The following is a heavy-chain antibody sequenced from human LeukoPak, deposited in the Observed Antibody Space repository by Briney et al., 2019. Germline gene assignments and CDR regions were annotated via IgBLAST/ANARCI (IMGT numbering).Heavy chain of an antibody. CDR2: IHKSGST. D-gene: IGHD5-24*01. V-gene: IGHV4-4*07. Sequence: SETLSLTCTVSGGSISTYYWSGIRQPAGKGLEWIGRIHKSGSTDYNPSLKSRVTMSLDTSKNQFVLKLTSVSAADTAVYYCARDRGDGYNSGYFEYWGQGTLVTVSS. CDR1: GGSISTYY. J-gene: IGHJ4*02. CDR3: ARDRGDGYNSGYFEY.